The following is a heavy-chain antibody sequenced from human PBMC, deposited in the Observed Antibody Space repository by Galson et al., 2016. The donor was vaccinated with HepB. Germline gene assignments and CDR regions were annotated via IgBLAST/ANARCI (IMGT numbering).Heavy chain of an antibody. D-gene: IGHD1-14*01. Sequence: SVKVSCKASGGTFSSYAISWVRQAPGQGLEWMGGIIPIFGTANYAQKLQGRVTITADESTSTAYMVLRSLRSEDTAVYYCARWDGLRGRNRAYDYWGQGTLVTVSS. V-gene: IGHV1-69*13. CDR1: GGTFSSYA. J-gene: IGHJ4*02. CDR3: ARWDGLRGRNRAYDY. CDR2: IIPIFGTA.